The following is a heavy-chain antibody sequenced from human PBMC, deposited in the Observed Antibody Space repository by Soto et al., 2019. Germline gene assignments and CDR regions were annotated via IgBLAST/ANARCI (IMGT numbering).Heavy chain of an antibody. CDR3: AREGGSYDSGGYLIRGAFDI. D-gene: IGHD3-22*01. J-gene: IGHJ3*02. V-gene: IGHV4-31*03. Sequence: RSLTCSVSGDSISRIDYYWTWIRQHPEKGLEWIGNIYFRGNTYYSPSLKSRLTISVDTSKNQFSLKLTSVTAADTAVYYCAREGGSYDSGGYLIRGAFDIWGQGTMVTVSS. CDR1: GDSISRIDYY. CDR2: IYFRGNT.